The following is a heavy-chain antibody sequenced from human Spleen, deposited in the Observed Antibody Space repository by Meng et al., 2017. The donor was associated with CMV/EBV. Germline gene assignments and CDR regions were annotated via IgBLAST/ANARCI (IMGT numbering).Heavy chain of an antibody. D-gene: IGHD5-12*01. V-gene: IGHV4-61*01. J-gene: IGHJ6*02. Sequence: SETLSLTCTVSGGSVSSSSYYWNWIRQPPGKGLEWIGYISYSGSTNYNPSLKSRVSISVDSSKNQFSLKLNSVTAADTAVYFCARDVPRHFGYVYFGMDVWGQGTTVTVSS. CDR3: ARDVPRHFGYVYFGMDV. CDR1: GGSVSSSSYY. CDR2: ISYSGST.